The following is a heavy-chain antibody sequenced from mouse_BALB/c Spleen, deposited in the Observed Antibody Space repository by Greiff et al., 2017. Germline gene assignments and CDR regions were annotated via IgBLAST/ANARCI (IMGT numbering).Heavy chain of an antibody. Sequence: QVQLKQSGPGLVAPSQSLSITCTVSGFSLTSYGVHWVRQPPGKGLEWLGVIWAGGSTNYNSALMSRLSISKDNSKSQVFLKMNSLQTDDTAMYYCARVDYGRCAYWGQGTLVTVSA. D-gene: IGHD2-4*01. CDR2: IWAGGST. CDR1: GFSLTSYG. J-gene: IGHJ3*01. V-gene: IGHV2-9*02. CDR3: ARVDYGRCAY.